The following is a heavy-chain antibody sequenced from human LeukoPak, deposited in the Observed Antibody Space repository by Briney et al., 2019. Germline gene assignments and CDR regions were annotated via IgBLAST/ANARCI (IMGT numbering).Heavy chain of an antibody. V-gene: IGHV3-53*01. Sequence: PGGSLRLSCAASGFTVSSNYMSWVRQAPGKGLEWVSVIYSGGSTYYADSVKGRFTISRDNSKNTLYLQMNSLRAEDTAVYYCAKDFKGLVYYYYMDVWGKGTTVTVSS. D-gene: IGHD6-13*01. CDR3: AKDFKGLVYYYYMDV. J-gene: IGHJ6*03. CDR2: IYSGGST. CDR1: GFTVSSNY.